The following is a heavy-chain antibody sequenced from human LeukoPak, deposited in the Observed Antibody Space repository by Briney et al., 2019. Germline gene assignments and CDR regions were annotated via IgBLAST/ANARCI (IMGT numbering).Heavy chain of an antibody. CDR2: LRGNGDT. J-gene: IGHJ4*02. V-gene: IGHV3-23*01. Sequence: RSVAMSGRRVATERSLEGVSSLRGNGDTFYADYVKGRFTLSRDDSRNTVYLQLNNLRVEDTAVYYCAKASWVSNADAVLWGQGTVVTVSS. CDR1: RSVA. D-gene: IGHD1-1*01. CDR3: AKASWVSNADAVL.